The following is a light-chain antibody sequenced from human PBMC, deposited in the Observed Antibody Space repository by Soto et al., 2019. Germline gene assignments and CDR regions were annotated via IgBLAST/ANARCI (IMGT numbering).Light chain of an antibody. CDR2: AAS. CDR3: QQSYSTPRT. J-gene: IGKJ1*01. CDR1: QSISSY. Sequence: DIQMTQSPSSLSASVGDRVTITCRASQSISSYLNWYQQKPGKAPKLLIYAASSLQSGVPSRFSGSGSGTDFTLTISSLQPEDCATYYGQQSYSTPRTFGQGNKVEIK. V-gene: IGKV1-39*01.